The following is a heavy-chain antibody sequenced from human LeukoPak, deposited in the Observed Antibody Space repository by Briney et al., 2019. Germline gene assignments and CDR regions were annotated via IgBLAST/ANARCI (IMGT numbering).Heavy chain of an antibody. Sequence: GGSLRLSCAASGFTVSSNYMSWVRQAPGKGLEWVSVIYSGGTTYYAESVKDRFTIPRDNSKNTLYLQMNSLRAEDTAVYYCASGPKRITPFDYWGQGTLVTVSS. CDR2: IYSGGTT. CDR3: ASGPKRITPFDY. J-gene: IGHJ4*02. V-gene: IGHV3-66*01. D-gene: IGHD2-15*01. CDR1: GFTVSSNY.